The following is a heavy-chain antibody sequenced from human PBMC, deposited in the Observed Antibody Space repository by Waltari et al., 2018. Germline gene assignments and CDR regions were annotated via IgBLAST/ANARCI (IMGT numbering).Heavy chain of an antibody. CDR2: INPNSGGT. D-gene: IGHD5-18*01. CDR3: ARSQDDDTDDY. Sequence: QVQLVQSGAEVKKPGASVKVSCKASGYTFTGYYMHWVRQAPGQGLEWMGRINPNSGGTNYAQKCQGRVTMTRDTSISTAYMELSRLRSDDTAGYYCARSQDDDTDDYWGQGTLVTVSA. J-gene: IGHJ4*02. V-gene: IGHV1-2*06. CDR1: GYTFTGYY.